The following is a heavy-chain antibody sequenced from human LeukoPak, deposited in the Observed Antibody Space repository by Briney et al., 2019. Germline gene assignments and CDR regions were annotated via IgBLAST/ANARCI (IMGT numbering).Heavy chain of an antibody. CDR2: NNPNSGGT. D-gene: IGHD3-22*01. J-gene: IGHJ1*01. V-gene: IGHV1-2*02. CDR1: GYTFTGYY. Sequence: ASVKVSCKASGYTFTGYYMHWVRQAPGQGLEWMGWNNPNSGGTNYAQKFQGRVTMTRDTSISTAYMELSSLRSEDTAVYYCARVPAYDSSGYYWRYFQHWGQGALVTVSS. CDR3: ARVPAYDSSGYYWRYFQH.